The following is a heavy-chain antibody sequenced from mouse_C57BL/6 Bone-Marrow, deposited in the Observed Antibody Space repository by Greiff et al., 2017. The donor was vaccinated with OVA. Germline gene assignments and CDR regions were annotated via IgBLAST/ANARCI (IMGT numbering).Heavy chain of an antibody. CDR2: ITPSSGYT. CDR1: GYTFTRYT. CDR3: ASPFYDYDGGGFDY. D-gene: IGHD2-4*01. V-gene: IGHV1-4*01. J-gene: IGHJ2*01. Sequence: QVQLQQSGAELARPGASVKMSCKASGYTFTRYTLHWVKQRPGQGLEWIGYITPSSGYTKYNQKFKDKATLTADKSSSTAYMQLSSLTSEDSAVYYCASPFYDYDGGGFDYWGQGTTLTVSS.